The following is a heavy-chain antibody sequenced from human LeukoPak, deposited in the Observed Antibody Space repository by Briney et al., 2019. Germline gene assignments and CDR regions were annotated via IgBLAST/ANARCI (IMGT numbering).Heavy chain of an antibody. CDR3: ARGLPRGSSSWWAH. D-gene: IGHD6-13*01. CDR1: GYTFTSYG. CDR2: MNPNSGNT. V-gene: IGHV1-8*02. J-gene: IGHJ4*02. Sequence: ASVKVSCKASGYTFTSYGISWVRQAPGQGLEWMGWMNPNSGNTGYAQKFQGRVTMTRNTSISTAYMELSSLRSEDTAVYYCARGLPRGSSSWWAHWGQGTLVTVSS.